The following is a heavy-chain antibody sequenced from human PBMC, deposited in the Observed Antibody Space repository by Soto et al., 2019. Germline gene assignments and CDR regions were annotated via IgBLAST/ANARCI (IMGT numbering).Heavy chain of an antibody. Sequence: GGSLRLSCVASAFTFSAYGMHWVRQAPGKGLEWVSYISTSSSTIYYADSVKGRFTISRDSAKSSLYLQMNSLRDEDTAVYYCARGWGYRHYYGLDVCGQGTTVTVSS. CDR2: ISTSSSTI. V-gene: IGHV3-48*02. CDR3: ARGWGYRHYYGLDV. D-gene: IGHD1-26*01. J-gene: IGHJ6*02. CDR1: AFTFSAYG.